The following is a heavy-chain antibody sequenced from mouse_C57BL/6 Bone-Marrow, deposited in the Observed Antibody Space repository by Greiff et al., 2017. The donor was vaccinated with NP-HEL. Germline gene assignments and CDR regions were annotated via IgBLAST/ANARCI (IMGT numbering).Heavy chain of an antibody. CDR3: ARGGWLLLFAY. Sequence: VQLQQSGAELVKPGASVKLSCTASGFNIKDYYMHWVKQRTEQGLEWIGRIDPEDGETKYAQKFQGKATITADTSSNTAYLQLSSLTSEDTAVYYCARGGWLLLFAYWGQGTLVTVSA. V-gene: IGHV14-2*01. CDR2: IDPEDGET. J-gene: IGHJ3*01. D-gene: IGHD2-3*01. CDR1: GFNIKDYY.